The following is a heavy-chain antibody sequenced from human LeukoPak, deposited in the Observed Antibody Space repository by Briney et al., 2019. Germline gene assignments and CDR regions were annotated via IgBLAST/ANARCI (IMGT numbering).Heavy chain of an antibody. D-gene: IGHD3-16*02. J-gene: IGHJ4*02. CDR1: GGSFSGYY. CDR3: ASSEAYDYVWGSYRYSQSMYYFDY. Sequence: SETLSLACAVYGGSFSGYYWSWIRQPPGKGLEWIGEINHSGSTNYNPSLKSRVTISVDTSKNQFSLKLSSVTAADTAVYYCASSEAYDYVWGSYRYSQSMYYFDYWGQGTLVTVSS. CDR2: INHSGST. V-gene: IGHV4-34*01.